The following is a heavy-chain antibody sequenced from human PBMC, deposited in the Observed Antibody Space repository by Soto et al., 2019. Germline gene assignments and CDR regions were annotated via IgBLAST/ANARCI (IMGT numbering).Heavy chain of an antibody. CDR2: INHSGST. CDR3: ARDKITGLFDY. V-gene: IGHV4-34*01. D-gene: IGHD2-8*02. J-gene: IGHJ4*02. CDR1: GGSFSGYD. Sequence: SETLSLTCAVYGGSFSGYDWTWIRQPPGTGLEWIGEINHSGSTNYNPSLKSRVTISVDTSKNQFSLKLTSVTAADAAVYYCARDKITGLFDYWGQGTLVTVS.